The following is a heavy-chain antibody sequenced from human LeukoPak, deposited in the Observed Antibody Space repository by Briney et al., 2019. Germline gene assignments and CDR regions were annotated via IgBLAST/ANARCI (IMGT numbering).Heavy chain of an antibody. CDR1: GFTFSSYW. D-gene: IGHD3-10*01. J-gene: IGHJ4*02. Sequence: GGSLRLSCAVSGFTFSSYWMHWVRQAPGKGLVWVSRINSDGSSTIYADSVQGRFTISRDNAKNTLYLQMNSLRAEDTAVYFCTRGTGSYYSLGYWGQGTPVTVSS. V-gene: IGHV3-74*01. CDR3: TRGTGSYYSLGY. CDR2: INSDGSST.